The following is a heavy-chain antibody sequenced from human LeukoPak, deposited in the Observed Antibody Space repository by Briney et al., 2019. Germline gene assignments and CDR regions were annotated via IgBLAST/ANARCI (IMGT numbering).Heavy chain of an antibody. V-gene: IGHV3-7*01. CDR2: IKQDGSEK. J-gene: IGHJ3*02. CDR3: MTTDSNYAFDI. D-gene: IGHD4-17*01. CDR1: GFTFSSCG. Sequence: PGGSLRLSCAASGFTFSSCGKSGVRQAPGKGLEWVANIKQDGSEKYYVDSVKGRFTISRDNAKNSLYLQMNSLRAEDTAVYYCMTTDSNYAFDIWGQGTMVTVSS.